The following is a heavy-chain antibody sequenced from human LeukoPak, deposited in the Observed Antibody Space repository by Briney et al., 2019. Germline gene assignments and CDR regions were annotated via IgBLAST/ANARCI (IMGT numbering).Heavy chain of an antibody. CDR1: GFTFSSYA. Sequence: PGGSLRLSCAASGFTFSSYAMSWVRQAPGKGLEWVSAISGSGGSTYYADSVKGRFTISRDNSKNTLHLQMNSLRAEDTAVYYCAKGPTFRYCSGGSCYSPFDYWGQGTLVTVSS. V-gene: IGHV3-23*01. J-gene: IGHJ4*02. D-gene: IGHD2-15*01. CDR2: ISGSGGST. CDR3: AKGPTFRYCSGGSCYSPFDY.